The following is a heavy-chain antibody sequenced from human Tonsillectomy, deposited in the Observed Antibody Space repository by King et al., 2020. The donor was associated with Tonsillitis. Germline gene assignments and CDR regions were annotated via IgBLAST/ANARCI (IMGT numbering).Heavy chain of an antibody. V-gene: IGHV2-5*02. CDR1: GFSLSTSGVG. Sequence: TLKESGPTLVKPTQTLTLTCTFSGFSLSTSGVGVGWIRQPPGKALEWLALIYWDDDERSSPCLRSRLTITKDTTKNQVVLTMTNMDPVDTATYFCAHRRGRGQWPEGLNWFDLWGQGTLVTVSS. CDR2: IYWDDDE. J-gene: IGHJ5*02. D-gene: IGHD6-19*01. CDR3: AHRRGRGQWPEGLNWFDL.